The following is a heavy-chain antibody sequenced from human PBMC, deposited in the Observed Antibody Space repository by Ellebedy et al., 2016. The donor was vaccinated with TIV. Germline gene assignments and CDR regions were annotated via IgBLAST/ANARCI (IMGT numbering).Heavy chain of an antibody. Sequence: GGSLRLXXAASGFTFSSYWMSWVRQAPGKGLEWVANIKQDGSNKYYADSVKGRFTISRDNSKNTLYLQMNSLRAEDTAVYYCASGGAYYDYVWGIAYWGQGTLVTVSS. J-gene: IGHJ4*02. D-gene: IGHD3-16*01. CDR3: ASGGAYYDYVWGIAY. V-gene: IGHV3-7*01. CDR1: GFTFSSYW. CDR2: IKQDGSNK.